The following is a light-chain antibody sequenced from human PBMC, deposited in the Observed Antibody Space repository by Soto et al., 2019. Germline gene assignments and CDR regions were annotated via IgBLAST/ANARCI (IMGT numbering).Light chain of an antibody. V-gene: IGKV1-5*03. CDR3: QQYDTTFPT. J-gene: IGKJ1*01. CDR2: KAS. CDR1: QSINSW. Sequence: DIQMTQSPSTLSASIGDRVTITCRASQSINSWLAWFQQKPGKAPKLLIYKASSLEGGVPSRFSGSGSGTEFTLTINSLQPDDFATYYCQQYDTTFPTFGQGTKVEIK.